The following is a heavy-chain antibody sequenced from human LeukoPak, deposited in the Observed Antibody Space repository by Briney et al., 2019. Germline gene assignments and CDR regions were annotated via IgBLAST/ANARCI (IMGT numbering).Heavy chain of an antibody. Sequence: QTGGSLRLSCAASGFTFSSYWMSWVRQAPGKGLEWVANMKQDGSEKYYVDSVKGRFTISRDNAKNSLHLQMNSLRAEDTAVYYCSTSRSFDYWGQGTLVTVSS. V-gene: IGHV3-7*01. CDR2: MKQDGSEK. CDR1: GFTFSSYW. CDR3: STSRSFDY. J-gene: IGHJ4*02. D-gene: IGHD2-2*01.